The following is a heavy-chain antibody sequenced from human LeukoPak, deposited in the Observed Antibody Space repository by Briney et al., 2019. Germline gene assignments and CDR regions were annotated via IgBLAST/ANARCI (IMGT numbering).Heavy chain of an antibody. V-gene: IGHV3-30-3*01. D-gene: IGHD2-2*02. CDR3: AREGDIVVVPAAIRVLDAFDI. J-gene: IGHJ3*02. Sequence: PGGSLRLSCAASGFTFSSYAMHWVRQAPGKGLEWVAVISYDGSNKYYADSVKGRFTIPRDNSKNTLYLQMNSLRAEDTAVYYCAREGDIVVVPAAIRVLDAFDIWGQGTMVTVSS. CDR2: ISYDGSNK. CDR1: GFTFSSYA.